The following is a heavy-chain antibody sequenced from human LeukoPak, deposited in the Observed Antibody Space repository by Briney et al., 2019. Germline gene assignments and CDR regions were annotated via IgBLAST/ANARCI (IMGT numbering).Heavy chain of an antibody. CDR2: IYYSGST. CDR3: ARDTHYYGSGSYSI. D-gene: IGHD3-10*01. V-gene: IGHV4-59*01. J-gene: IGHJ4*02. CDR1: GGSISSYY. Sequence: SETLSLTCTVSGGSISSYYWSWIRQPPGKGLEWIGNIYYSGSTNYNPSLKSRVTISVDTSKNQFSLKLSSVTAADTAVYYCARDTHYYGSGSYSIWGQGTLVTVSS.